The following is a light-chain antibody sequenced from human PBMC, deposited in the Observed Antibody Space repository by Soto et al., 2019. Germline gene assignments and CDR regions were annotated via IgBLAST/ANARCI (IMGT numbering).Light chain of an antibody. CDR3: SSYAGINIYV. CDR2: EIN. J-gene: IGLJ1*01. Sequence: QSVLTQPPSASWSPGQSVTISCTGTSSDVGAFNYVSWYQQHPGKAPKLMIFEINKRPSGVPDRFSGSKSGNTASLTVSGLQAEDEADYYCSSYAGINIYVFGGGTKVTVL. CDR1: SSDVGAFNY. V-gene: IGLV2-8*01.